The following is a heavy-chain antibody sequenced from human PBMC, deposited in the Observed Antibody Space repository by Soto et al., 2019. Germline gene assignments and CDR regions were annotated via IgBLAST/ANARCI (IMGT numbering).Heavy chain of an antibody. CDR2: IYYSGST. CDR1: GGSISRGAYY. CDR3: ARGGHGFGELRWFDP. D-gene: IGHD3-10*01. V-gene: IGHV4-31*03. Sequence: QVQLQESGPGLVKPSQTLSLTCTVSGGSISRGAYYWSWIRQHPGKGLEWIGYIYYSGSTYYNPYLKSRVTISVDTSKNQFSLKLSSVSAADTAVSYCARGGHGFGELRWFDPWGQGTLVTVSS. J-gene: IGHJ5*02.